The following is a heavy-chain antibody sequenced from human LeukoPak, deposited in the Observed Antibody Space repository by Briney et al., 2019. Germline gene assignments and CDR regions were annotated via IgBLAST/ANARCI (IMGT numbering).Heavy chain of an antibody. CDR3: ARGRPYFDY. CDR1: GFTFSYHW. Sequence: PGGSLRLSCGASGFTFSYHWMHWVRQVPGKGLVWVSRIDGGGSSTSYADSVKGRFTISRDNSKNTLYLQMNSLRAEDTAVYYCARGRPYFDYWGQGTLVTVSS. CDR2: IDGGGSST. J-gene: IGHJ4*02. V-gene: IGHV3-74*01.